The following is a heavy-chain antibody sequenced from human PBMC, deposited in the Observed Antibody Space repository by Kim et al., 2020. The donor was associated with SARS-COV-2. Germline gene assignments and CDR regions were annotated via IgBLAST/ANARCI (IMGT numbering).Heavy chain of an antibody. CDR2: INPSGGST. J-gene: IGHJ6*02. CDR1: GYTFTSYY. V-gene: IGHV1-46*01. CDR3: ARDPTLTGVTPRYYYYGMDV. D-gene: IGHD7-27*01. Sequence: ASVKVSCKASGYTFTSYYMHWVRQAPGQGLEWMGIINPSGGSTSYAQKFQGRVTMTRDTSTSTVYMELSSLRSEDTAVYYCARDPTLTGVTPRYYYYGMDVWGQGTTVTVSS.